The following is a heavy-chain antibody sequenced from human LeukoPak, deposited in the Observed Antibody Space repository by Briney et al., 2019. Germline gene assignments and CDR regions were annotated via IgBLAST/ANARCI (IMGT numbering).Heavy chain of an antibody. CDR1: GYTFTSYY. CDR2: INPSGGST. V-gene: IGHV1-46*03. Sequence: ASVKVSCKASGYTFTSYYMHWVRQAPGQGLEWMGIINPSGGSTSYAQKFQGRVTMTSDTSTSTVYMELSSLRSEDTAVYYCARAGGYYDFWSGYYTSYYYYMDVWGKGTTVTVSS. CDR3: ARAGGYYDFWSGYYTSYYYYMDV. D-gene: IGHD3-3*01. J-gene: IGHJ6*03.